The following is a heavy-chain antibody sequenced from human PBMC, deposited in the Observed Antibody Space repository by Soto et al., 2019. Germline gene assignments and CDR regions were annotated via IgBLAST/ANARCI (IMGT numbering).Heavy chain of an antibody. CDR3: ARENNWNDYGAFDI. D-gene: IGHD1-20*01. CDR1: GFTFSSYA. J-gene: IGHJ3*02. V-gene: IGHV3-30-3*01. CDR2: ISYDGSNK. Sequence: PGGSLRLSCAASGFTFSSYAMHWVRQAPGKGLEWVAVISYDGSNKYYADSVKGRFTISRDNSKNTLYLQMNSLRAEDTAVYYCARENNWNDYGAFDIWGQGTMVTVSS.